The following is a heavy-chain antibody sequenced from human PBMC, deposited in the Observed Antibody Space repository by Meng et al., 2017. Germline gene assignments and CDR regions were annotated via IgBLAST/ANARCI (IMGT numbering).Heavy chain of an antibody. J-gene: IGHJ4*02. CDR2: ISGSGGST. CDR1: GFTFSSYA. D-gene: IGHD3-10*01. V-gene: IGHV3-23*01. Sequence: ESLKISCAASGFTFSSYAMSWVRQAPGKGLEWVSAISGSGGSTYYADSVKGRFTISRDNSKNTLYLQMNSLRAEDTAVYYCAKDRRFGKDYWGQGTLVTVSS. CDR3: AKDRRFGKDY.